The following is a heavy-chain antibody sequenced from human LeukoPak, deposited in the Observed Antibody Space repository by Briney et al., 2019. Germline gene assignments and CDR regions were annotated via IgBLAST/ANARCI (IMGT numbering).Heavy chain of an antibody. J-gene: IGHJ4*02. V-gene: IGHV1-46*01. CDR2: INPSGDST. CDR1: GYTFTIYY. D-gene: IGHD3-10*01. CDR3: ARDKRGSLDY. Sequence: GASVKVSCKASGYTFTIYYIHWVRQAPGRGFEWMGVINPSGDSTTYAQGFEGRLTMTRDTSTSTVYMDLSSLTSEDTAVYFCARDKRGSLDYWGQGTLVVVSS.